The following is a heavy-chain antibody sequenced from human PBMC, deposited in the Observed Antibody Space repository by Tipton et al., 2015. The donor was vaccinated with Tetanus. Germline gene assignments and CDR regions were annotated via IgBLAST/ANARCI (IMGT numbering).Heavy chain of an antibody. V-gene: IGHV4-59*07. Sequence: TLSLTCAVSRGSRSANYWSWIRQSPGKGLEWIGYIQYNGITNYHPSLKSRVTISVDSSTSQFSLRLASVTAADTAVYYCACGSGYFDSSYHSPLDFWGRGTLVTVPS. CDR3: ACGSGYFDSSYHSPLDF. CDR2: IQYNGIT. D-gene: IGHD3-22*01. J-gene: IGHJ4*02. CDR1: RGSRSANY.